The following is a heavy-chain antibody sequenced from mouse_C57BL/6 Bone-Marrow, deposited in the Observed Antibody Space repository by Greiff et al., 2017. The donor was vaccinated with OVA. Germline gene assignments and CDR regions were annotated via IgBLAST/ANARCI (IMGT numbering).Heavy chain of an antibody. CDR1: GYTFTDYY. CDR2: INPYNGGT. V-gene: IGHV1-19*01. D-gene: IGHD4-1*02. J-gene: IGHJ3*01. CDR3: ARSTGTLFAY. Sequence: VQLKESGPVLVKPGASVKMSCKASGYTFTDYYMNWVKQSHGKSLEWIGVINPYNGGTSYNQKFKGKATLTVDKSSSTAYMELNSLTSEDSAVYYCARSTGTLFAYWGQGTLVTVSA.